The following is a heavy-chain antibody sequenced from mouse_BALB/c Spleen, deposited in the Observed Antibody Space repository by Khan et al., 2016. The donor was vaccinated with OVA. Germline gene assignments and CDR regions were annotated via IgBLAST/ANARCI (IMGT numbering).Heavy chain of an antibody. V-gene: IGHV1-20*02. CDR3: TRIYRSDFDY. CDR2: INPHIGET. CDR1: GYSFTGYF. D-gene: IGHD1-1*01. Sequence: IQLVQSGPELVRPEASVKISCTASGYSFTGYFMNWVMQSHGKSLEWIGRINPHIGETFYNQRFKDKATLTVDESSSTAHMELRSLASEDSAVYYCTRIYRSDFDYWGQGTTLTVSS. J-gene: IGHJ2*01.